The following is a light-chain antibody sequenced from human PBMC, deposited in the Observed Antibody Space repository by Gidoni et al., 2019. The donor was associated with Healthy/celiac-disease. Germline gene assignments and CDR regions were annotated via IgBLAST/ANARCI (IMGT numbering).Light chain of an antibody. V-gene: IGLV2-14*01. J-gene: IGLJ2*01. CDR3: SSYTSSSTLDVV. CDR2: DVS. CDR1: SSDVGGYNY. Sequence: QSALPQPASASGSPGQSIPISCTGTSSDVGGYNYVSWYQPHPGKAPKLMIYDVSNRPSGGSNRFSGSKSGNTASMTISGLQAEDEADYYCSSYTSSSTLDVVFGGGTKLTVL.